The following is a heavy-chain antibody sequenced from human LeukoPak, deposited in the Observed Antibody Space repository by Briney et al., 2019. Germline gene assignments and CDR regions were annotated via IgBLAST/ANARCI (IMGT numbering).Heavy chain of an antibody. CDR1: GFTFSSYT. V-gene: IGHV3-21*01. Sequence: GGSLRLSCAASGFTFSSYTMNWVRQAPGKGLEWVSSISSSSSYIYYSDSVKGRFTISRDNAKNSLYLQMNSLRAEDTAVYYCARDTRSMVRGVSSRDYWGQGTLVTVSS. CDR2: ISSSSSYI. D-gene: IGHD3-10*01. J-gene: IGHJ4*02. CDR3: ARDTRSMVRGVSSRDY.